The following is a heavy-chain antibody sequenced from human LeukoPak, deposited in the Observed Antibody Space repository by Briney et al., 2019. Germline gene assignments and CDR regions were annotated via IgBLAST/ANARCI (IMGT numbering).Heavy chain of an antibody. Sequence: GGSLRLSCAASGFTFSSYSMNWVRQAPGKGLEWVSSISSSSSYIYYADSVKGRFTISRDNAGNSLYLQMNSLRAEDTAVYYCARDGPSGVDAFDIWGQGTMVTVSS. D-gene: IGHD3-10*01. CDR3: ARDGPSGVDAFDI. V-gene: IGHV3-21*01. CDR1: GFTFSSYS. J-gene: IGHJ3*02. CDR2: ISSSSSYI.